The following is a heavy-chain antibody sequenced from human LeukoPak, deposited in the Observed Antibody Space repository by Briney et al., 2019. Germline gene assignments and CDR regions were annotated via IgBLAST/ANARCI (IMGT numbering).Heavy chain of an antibody. CDR3: ARDDVRIAAAGNRGAFDI. D-gene: IGHD6-13*01. CDR2: ISAYNGNT. Sequence: ASVKVSCKASGYTFTSYGISWVRQAPGQGLEWMGWISAYNGNTNYAQKLQGRVTMTTDTSTSTAYMELRSLRSDDTAVYYCARDDVRIAAAGNRGAFDIWGQGTMVTVSS. V-gene: IGHV1-18*01. J-gene: IGHJ3*02. CDR1: GYTFTSYG.